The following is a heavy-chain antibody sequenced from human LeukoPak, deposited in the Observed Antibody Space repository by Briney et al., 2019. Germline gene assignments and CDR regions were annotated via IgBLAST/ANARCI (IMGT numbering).Heavy chain of an antibody. D-gene: IGHD2-8*01. Sequence: GGSLRLSCAASGFSISSYWMTWVRQAPGKRLEWVANIKQDGNEKYYVDSVKGRFTISGDNAKNSLFLQMNSLRAEDTAVYYCARVGFYASSRYYPDYRGQGTLVSVSS. CDR1: GFSISSYW. J-gene: IGHJ4*02. V-gene: IGHV3-7*01. CDR3: ARVGFYASSRYYPDY. CDR2: IKQDGNEK.